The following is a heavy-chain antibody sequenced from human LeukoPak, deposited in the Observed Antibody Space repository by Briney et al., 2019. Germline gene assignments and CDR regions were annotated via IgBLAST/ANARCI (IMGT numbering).Heavy chain of an antibody. V-gene: IGHV1-3*01. CDR1: EYTFTDYA. CDR3: ARTRAAVTTKAGAFDI. CDR2: INAGNGNT. Sequence: ASVKVSCEASEYTFTDYAINWVRQAPGQRLEWMGWINAGNGNTRYSQRFQGRVTITRDTSASTAYMELSSLTSEDTAVYYCARTRAAVTTKAGAFDIWGQGTMVTVSS. D-gene: IGHD4-17*01. J-gene: IGHJ3*02.